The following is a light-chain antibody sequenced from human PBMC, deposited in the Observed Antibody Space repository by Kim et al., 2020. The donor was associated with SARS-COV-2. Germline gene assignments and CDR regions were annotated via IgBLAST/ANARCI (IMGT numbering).Light chain of an antibody. J-gene: IGKJ2*01. CDR3: QQYYSTPYT. V-gene: IGKV4-1*01. CDR1: HSVLCSANNKTY. Sequence: RATLNCQSSHSVLCSANNKTYVAWYQQQPEQPPKRLIYWASTRESGVPDRFSGSGAGTDFTLTISSLQADDVAVYYCQQYYSTPYTFGQGTKLEI. CDR2: WAS.